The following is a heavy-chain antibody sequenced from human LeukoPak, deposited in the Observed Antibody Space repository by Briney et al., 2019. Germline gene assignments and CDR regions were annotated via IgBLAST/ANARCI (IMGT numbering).Heavy chain of an antibody. Sequence: GGSLRLSCTASGFTFSSYSMNWVRQAPGKGLEWVSSISSSSSYIYYADSVKGRFTISRDNAKNSLYLQMNSLRAEDTAVYYCARVYYGSGSYGASGFDYWGQGTLVTVSS. V-gene: IGHV3-21*01. CDR2: ISSSSSYI. J-gene: IGHJ4*02. CDR1: GFTFSSYS. D-gene: IGHD3-10*01. CDR3: ARVYYGSGSYGASGFDY.